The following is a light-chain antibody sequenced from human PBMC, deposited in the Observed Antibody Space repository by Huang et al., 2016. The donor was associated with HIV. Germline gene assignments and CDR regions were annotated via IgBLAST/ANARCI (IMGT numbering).Light chain of an antibody. CDR2: GAS. CDR3: QQSYSTPLSMT. V-gene: IGKV1-39*01. J-gene: IGKJ3*01. CDR1: QSIHNY. Sequence: DIQMTQSPSSLSASVGDRVTITCRASQSIHNYLKWYQQKPGKAPKLLIYGASSLQSGVPSRFSGSGSGTDFTLTISSLQPEDFATYYCQQSYSTPLSMTFGPGTTVDIK.